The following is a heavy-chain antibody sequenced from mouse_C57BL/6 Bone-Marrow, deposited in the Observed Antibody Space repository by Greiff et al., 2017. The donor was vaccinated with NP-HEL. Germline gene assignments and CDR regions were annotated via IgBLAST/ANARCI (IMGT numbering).Heavy chain of an antibody. Sequence: QVQLQQPGAELVMPGASVKLSCKASGYTFTSYWMHWVKQRPGQGLEWIGEIDPSDSYTNYNQKFKGKSTLTVDKSSSTAYMQLSSLTSEDSAVYYCAREVLRYLYFDYWGRGTTLTVSA. J-gene: IGHJ2*01. CDR2: IDPSDSYT. V-gene: IGHV1-69*01. D-gene: IGHD1-1*01. CDR1: GYTFTSYW. CDR3: AREVLRYLYFDY.